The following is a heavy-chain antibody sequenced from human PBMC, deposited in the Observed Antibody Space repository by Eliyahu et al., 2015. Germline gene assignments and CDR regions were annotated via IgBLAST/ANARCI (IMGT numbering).Heavy chain of an antibody. CDR2: ITGSGDIT. Sequence: EVQLLESXGALVQPEGSLRLSCAASGFPFRRCAMRWVRQVPGKGLEWVAGITGSGDITYYADPVKGRFTISRDNSKNTVYLQMNSLRVEDTAVYFCAKAHCASRGCRYYIDVWGKGTTVTVSS. CDR1: GFPFRRCA. J-gene: IGHJ6*04. CDR3: AKAHCASRGCRYYIDV. D-gene: IGHD2-21*01. V-gene: IGHV3-23*01.